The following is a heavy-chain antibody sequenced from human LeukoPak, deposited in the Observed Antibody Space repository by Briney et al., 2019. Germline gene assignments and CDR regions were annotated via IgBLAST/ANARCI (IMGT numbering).Heavy chain of an antibody. D-gene: IGHD3-10*01. J-gene: IGHJ5*02. CDR3: ARDPGPRLLWFGGPNWFDP. Sequence: SETLSLTCTVSGGSISSGGYYWSWIRQHPGKGLEWIGYIYYSGSTYYNPSLKSRVTISVDTSKNQFSLKLSSVTAADTAVYYCARDPGPRLLWFGGPNWFDPWGQGTLVTVSS. CDR1: GGSISSGGYY. V-gene: IGHV4-31*03. CDR2: IYYSGST.